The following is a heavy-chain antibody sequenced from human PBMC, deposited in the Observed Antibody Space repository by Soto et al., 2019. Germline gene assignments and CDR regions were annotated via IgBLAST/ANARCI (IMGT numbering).Heavy chain of an antibody. CDR3: ARQVRIAAAPERYGMDV. D-gene: IGHD6-13*01. J-gene: IGHJ6*02. Sequence: PGESLKISCKGSGYSFTSYWIGWVRQMPGKGLEWMGIIYPGDSDTRYSPSFQGQVTISADKSISTAYLQWSSLKASDTAMYYCARQVRIAAAPERYGMDVWGQGTTVTVS. V-gene: IGHV5-51*01. CDR2: IYPGDSDT. CDR1: GYSFTSYW.